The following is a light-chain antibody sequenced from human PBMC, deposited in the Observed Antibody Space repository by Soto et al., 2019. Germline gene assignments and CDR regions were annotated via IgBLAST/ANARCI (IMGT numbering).Light chain of an antibody. CDR3: MQGTHWPPT. V-gene: IGKV2-30*01. CDR1: KSFDKSEGTTS. CDR2: KVS. Sequence: VVITRSHSPLPVPFGNPPSSSAGFSKSFDKSEGTTSLNWFQQRPGQSPRRLIYKVSNRDSGVPDRFSGSGSGTDFTLKISRVEAEDVGVYYCMQGTHWPPTFGGGTKVEIK. J-gene: IGKJ4*01.